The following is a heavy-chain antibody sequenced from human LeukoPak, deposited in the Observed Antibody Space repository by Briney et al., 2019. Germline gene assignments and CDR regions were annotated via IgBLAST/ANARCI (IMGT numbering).Heavy chain of an antibody. CDR2: FDSEDGET. Sequence: ASVKVSCKVSAYTLTELSIHWVRQAPGKGLEWMEGFDSEDGETIYAQKFQGRVTMTEDTSTDTAYMELSSLRSEDTAVYYCVTVEYSRSAYYSYFMDVWGKGTMVSVSS. D-gene: IGHD2/OR15-2a*01. V-gene: IGHV1-24*01. CDR3: VTVEYSRSAYYSYFMDV. CDR1: AYTLTELS. J-gene: IGHJ6*03.